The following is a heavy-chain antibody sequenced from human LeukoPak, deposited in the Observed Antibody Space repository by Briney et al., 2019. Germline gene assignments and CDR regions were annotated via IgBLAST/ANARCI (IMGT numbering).Heavy chain of an antibody. V-gene: IGHV1-8*01. CDR3: ARRTDFWSGYYL. CDR2: MNPNSGNT. Sequence: ASVKVSCKASGYTFTSYDINWVRQATGQGLEWMGWMNPNSGNTGYAQKFQGRVTMTRNTSISTAYMELSSLRSEDTAVYYCARRTDFWSGYYLWGQGTLVTVSS. D-gene: IGHD3-3*01. CDR1: GYTFTSYD. J-gene: IGHJ4*02.